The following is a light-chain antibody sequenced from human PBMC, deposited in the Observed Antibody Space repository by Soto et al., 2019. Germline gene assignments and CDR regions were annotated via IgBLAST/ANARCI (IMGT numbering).Light chain of an antibody. Sequence: QSVLTQPTSASETPEQRVTISCSGSSSNIGSNTVNWYQQVPGTAPKLLIYTNDQRPSGVPDRFSGSKSGTSASLAISGLQSEDEADYYCAAWDDYLNGWVFGGGTQLTVL. J-gene: IGLJ3*02. CDR3: AAWDDYLNGWV. CDR2: TND. CDR1: SSNIGSNT. V-gene: IGLV1-44*01.